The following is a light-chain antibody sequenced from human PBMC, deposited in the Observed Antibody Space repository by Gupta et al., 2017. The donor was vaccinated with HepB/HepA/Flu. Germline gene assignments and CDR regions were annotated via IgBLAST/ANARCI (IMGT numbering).Light chain of an antibody. Sequence: QSLLTQPPSASGTPGQRVTISCSGDSSNIGGRTVNWYQHFPGTAPKLLIYDTNQRPSGIPDRFSGSRSGTSASLAISGLQLEDDADYYCAAWDDSLKGWVFGGGTKLTVL. CDR2: DTN. V-gene: IGLV1-44*01. J-gene: IGLJ2*01. CDR1: SSNIGGRT. CDR3: AAWDDSLKGWV.